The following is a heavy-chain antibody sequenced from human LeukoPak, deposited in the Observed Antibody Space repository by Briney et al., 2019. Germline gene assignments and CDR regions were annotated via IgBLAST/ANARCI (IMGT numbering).Heavy chain of an antibody. CDR3: VAGTAMVMDWFDP. Sequence: PSETLSLTCTVSGGSISSSSYYWGWIRQPPGKGLEWIGSIYYSGSTYYNPSIKSRFTISVDTSKNQFSLKLSSVTAADTAVYYCVAGTAMVMDWFDPWGQGTLVTVSS. J-gene: IGHJ5*02. CDR2: IYYSGST. D-gene: IGHD5-18*01. CDR1: GGSISSSSYY. V-gene: IGHV4-39*01.